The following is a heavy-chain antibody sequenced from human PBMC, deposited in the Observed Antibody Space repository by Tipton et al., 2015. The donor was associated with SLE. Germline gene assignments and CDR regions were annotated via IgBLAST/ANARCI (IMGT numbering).Heavy chain of an antibody. CDR3: ARQGAAVTMSGWFDP. CDR1: GGSISSSSYY. V-gene: IGHV4-39*01. J-gene: IGHJ5*02. D-gene: IGHD4-17*01. CDR2: IYYCGGT. Sequence: TLSLTCTVSGGSISSSSYYWGWIRQPPGKGLEWIGGIYYCGGTYYNPSLKSRVTVSVDTSKNQFSLNLKSVTAADTAVYYCARQGAAVTMSGWFDPWGQGTLVTVSS.